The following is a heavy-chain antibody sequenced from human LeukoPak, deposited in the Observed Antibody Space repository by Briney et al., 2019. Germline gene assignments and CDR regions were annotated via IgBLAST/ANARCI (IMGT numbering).Heavy chain of an antibody. J-gene: IGHJ4*02. CDR1: GFTLSSYG. CDR2: IRYDGSNK. CDR3: AKDRSLLWFGGFDY. Sequence: GGSLRLSCAASGFTLSSYGMHWVRQAPGKGLEWVAFIRYDGSNKYYADSVKGRFTISRDNSKNTLYLQMNSLRAEDTAVYYCAKDRSLLWFGGFDYWGQGTLVTVSS. D-gene: IGHD3-10*01. V-gene: IGHV3-30*02.